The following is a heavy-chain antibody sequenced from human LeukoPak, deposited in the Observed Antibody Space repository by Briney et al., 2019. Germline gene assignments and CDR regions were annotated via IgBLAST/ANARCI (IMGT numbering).Heavy chain of an antibody. J-gene: IGHJ4*02. D-gene: IGHD6-19*01. CDR3: ARGGIQVSGIDEFDY. CDR1: GFTFIAYD. V-gene: IGHV3-13*01. CDR2: IGIRGDT. Sequence: GGPLSLSCAASGFTFIAYDMNWVRKVIGKVLNWASAIGIRGDTHYSGSVKGRFTISRENAESSLYLQMNSLRAEDTAVYYCARGGIQVSGIDEFDYWGQGALVTVSS.